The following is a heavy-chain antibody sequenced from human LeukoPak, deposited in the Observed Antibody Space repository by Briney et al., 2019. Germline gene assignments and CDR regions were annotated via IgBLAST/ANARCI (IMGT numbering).Heavy chain of an antibody. CDR3: ARSATRGPFDY. J-gene: IGHJ4*02. CDR1: GGTFSSYA. D-gene: IGHD6-25*01. CDR2: IIPILGIA. V-gene: IGHV1-69*04. Sequence: SVKVSCKASGGTFSSYAISWVRQAPGQGLEWMGRIIPILGIANYAQKFQGRVTITADKSTSTAYMELSSLRSEDTAVYYCARSATRGPFDYWVQGTLVTVSS.